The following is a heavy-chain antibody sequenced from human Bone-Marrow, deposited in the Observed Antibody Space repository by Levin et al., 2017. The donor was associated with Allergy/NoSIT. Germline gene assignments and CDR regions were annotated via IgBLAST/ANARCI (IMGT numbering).Heavy chain of an antibody. V-gene: IGHV4-31*03. CDR1: GGSISSGGYY. CDR3: ASGMLTGHDY. Sequence: SETLSLTCTVSGGSISSGGYYWSWIRQHPGKGLEWIGYIYYSGSTYYNPSLKSRVTISVDTSKNQFSLKLSSVTAADTAVYYCASGMLTGHDYWGQGTLVTVSS. D-gene: IGHD3-9*01. J-gene: IGHJ4*02. CDR2: IYYSGST.